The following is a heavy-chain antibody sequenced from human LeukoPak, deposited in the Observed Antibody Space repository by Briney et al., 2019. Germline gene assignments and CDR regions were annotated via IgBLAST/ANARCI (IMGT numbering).Heavy chain of an antibody. CDR1: GFTFSDYY. D-gene: IGHD6-19*01. V-gene: IGHV3-11*05. CDR3: ARGSSSGWYGEDARWFDP. CDR2: ISSSSSYT. J-gene: IGHJ5*02. Sequence: PGGSLRLSCAASGFTFSDYYMSWIRQAPGKGLEWVSYISSSSSYTNYADSVKGRFTISRDNAKNSLYLQMNSLRAEDTAVYYCARGSSSGWYGEDARWFDPWGQGTLVTVSS.